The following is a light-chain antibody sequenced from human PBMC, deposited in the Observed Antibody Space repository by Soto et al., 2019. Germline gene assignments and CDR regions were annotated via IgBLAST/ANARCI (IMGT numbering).Light chain of an antibody. J-gene: IGKJ4*01. Sequence: IVMTQSPATLSVSPGERATLSCRASQSISNNLAWYQQKPGQAPRLLIYGASTRATGIPARFSGSGPGTEFTLTISSLQSEDFAVYSCQQYDNWPPLTFGGGTKVDIK. CDR1: QSISNN. CDR2: GAS. CDR3: QQYDNWPPLT. V-gene: IGKV3-15*01.